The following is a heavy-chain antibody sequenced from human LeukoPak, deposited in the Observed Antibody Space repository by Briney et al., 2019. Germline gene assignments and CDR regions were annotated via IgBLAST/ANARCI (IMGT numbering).Heavy chain of an antibody. V-gene: IGHV3-49*03. D-gene: IGHD4-17*01. J-gene: IGHJ3*02. CDR3: TPDRPRYDYGDYRDTFDI. CDR1: GFTFGDYA. Sequence: GGSLRLSCSASGFTFGDYAMNWFRQAPGKGLEWVGFIRSKAYGGTTEYAASVKGRFTISRDDSKSIAYLQMNSLKIEDTGLYYCTPDRPRYDYGDYRDTFDIWGQGTMVTVSS. CDR2: IRSKAYGGTT.